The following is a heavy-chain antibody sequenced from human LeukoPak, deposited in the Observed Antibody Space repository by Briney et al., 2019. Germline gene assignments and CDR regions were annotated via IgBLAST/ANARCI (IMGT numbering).Heavy chain of an antibody. CDR1: GGSISDNY. Sequence: SETLSLTCTVSGGSISDNYWSWIRQPPGKGLEWIGYAYYSGHTNYNSSLKSRVTMSLDTSKSQFSLRLSSVTAADTAVYSCARHPFATPFDYWGPGTLVTVSS. V-gene: IGHV4-59*08. J-gene: IGHJ4*02. CDR3: ARHPFATPFDY. D-gene: IGHD2-15*01. CDR2: AYYSGHT.